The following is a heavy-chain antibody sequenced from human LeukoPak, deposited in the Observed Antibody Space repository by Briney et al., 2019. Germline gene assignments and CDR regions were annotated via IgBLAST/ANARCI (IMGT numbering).Heavy chain of an antibody. V-gene: IGHV4-31*03. CDR3: ARVVFYGDYYYYGMDV. CDR2: IYYSGST. D-gene: IGHD4-17*01. Sequence: PSETLSLTCTVSGGSLSSSSHYWGWIRQHPGKGLEWIGYIYYSGSTYYNPSLKSRVTISVDTSKNQFSLKLSAVTAADTAVYYCARVVFYGDYYYYGMDVWGQGTTVTVSS. CDR1: GGSLSSSSHY. J-gene: IGHJ6*02.